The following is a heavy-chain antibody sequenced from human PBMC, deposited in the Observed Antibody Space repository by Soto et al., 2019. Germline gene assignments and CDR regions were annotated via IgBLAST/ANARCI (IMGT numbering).Heavy chain of an antibody. J-gene: IGHJ5*02. CDR3: ARLVARDWFDP. CDR2: IYYSGST. D-gene: IGHD2-2*01. Sequence: QVQLQESGPGLVKPSETLSLTCTVSGGSISSYYWSWIRQPPGKGLEWIGYIYYSGSTNYNPSLKSXXTXSXXTAKNQFSLKLSSVTAADTAVYYCARLVARDWFDPWGQGTLVTVSS. CDR1: GGSISSYY. V-gene: IGHV4-59*08.